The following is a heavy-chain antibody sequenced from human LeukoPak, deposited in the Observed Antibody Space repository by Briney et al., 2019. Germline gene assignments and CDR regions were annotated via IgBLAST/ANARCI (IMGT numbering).Heavy chain of an antibody. CDR1: GGSISSYY. D-gene: IGHD2-2*01. Sequence: PSETLSLTCTVSGGSISSYYWSWIRQPAGKGLEWIGRIYTSGSTNYNPSLKSRVTISVDTSKNQFSLKLTSVTAADTAVYYCARVTPLGFCSSTSCPARFDIWGQGTMVTVSS. V-gene: IGHV4-4*07. CDR2: IYTSGST. CDR3: ARVTPLGFCSSTSCPARFDI. J-gene: IGHJ3*02.